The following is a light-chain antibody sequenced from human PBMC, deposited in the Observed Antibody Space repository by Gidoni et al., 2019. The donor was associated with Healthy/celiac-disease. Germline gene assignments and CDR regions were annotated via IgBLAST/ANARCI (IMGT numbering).Light chain of an antibody. V-gene: IGKV2-28*01. CDR3: MQALQTPRT. Sequence: DIVMTQSPLSLPVTPGEPASISCRSSQSLLHSNGYNSLDWYLQTPGQSPQLLIYLGSNRASGVPDRFSGSGSGTDFTLKISRVEAEDVGVYYCMQALQTPRTFXXXTKLEIK. CDR2: LGS. J-gene: IGKJ2*01. CDR1: QSLLHSNGYNS.